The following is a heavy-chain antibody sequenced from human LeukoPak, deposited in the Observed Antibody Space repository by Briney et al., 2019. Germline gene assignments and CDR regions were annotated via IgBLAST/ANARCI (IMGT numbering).Heavy chain of an antibody. Sequence: SETLSLTCTVSGGSISSFYWSWLRQPPGQGLEWIGYIYYSGSTNYNPSLKSRVTISVDTSKNQFSLKLSSVTTADTAVYYCARHLGYCSSTSCRGAFDIWGQGTMGTVSS. D-gene: IGHD2-2*01. CDR1: GGSISSFY. J-gene: IGHJ3*02. V-gene: IGHV4-59*01. CDR3: ARHLGYCSSTSCRGAFDI. CDR2: IYYSGST.